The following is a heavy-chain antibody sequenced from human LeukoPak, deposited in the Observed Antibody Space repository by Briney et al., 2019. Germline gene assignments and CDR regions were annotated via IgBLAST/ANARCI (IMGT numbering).Heavy chain of an antibody. CDR1: GGFIGSSSDY. D-gene: IGHD6-13*01. J-gene: IGHJ4*02. CDR3: ARHFSIAAAVPRYYFDH. CDR2: IYYSGST. V-gene: IGHV4-39*01. Sequence: PSETLSLTCTVSGGFIGSSSDYWGWIRHNALKGLEWIGSIYYSGSTHYNPSLKSRVTISVDTSKNQFSLKLSSVTAADTAVYYCARHFSIAAAVPRYYFDHWGQGTLVTVSS.